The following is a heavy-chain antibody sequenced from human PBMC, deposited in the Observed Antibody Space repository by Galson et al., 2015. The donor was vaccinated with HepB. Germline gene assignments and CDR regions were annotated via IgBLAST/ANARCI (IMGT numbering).Heavy chain of an antibody. CDR1: GGTFSSYD. CDR2: INPIFGTA. J-gene: IGHJ4*02. Sequence: SVKVSCKASGGTFSSYDINWVRQAPGQGLEWMGRINPIFGTANYAQKFQGRVTITGDESTSTAYMELSSLRSEDTAVYYCARDVAVGLRLHYWGQGTLVTVSS. CDR3: ARDVAVGLRLHY. V-gene: IGHV1-69*13. D-gene: IGHD5/OR15-5a*01.